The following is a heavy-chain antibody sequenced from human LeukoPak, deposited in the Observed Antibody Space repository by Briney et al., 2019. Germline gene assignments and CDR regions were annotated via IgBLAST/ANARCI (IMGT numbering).Heavy chain of an antibody. CDR1: GGSISSYY. V-gene: IGHV4-34*01. Sequence: SETLSLTCTVSGGSISSYYWSWIRQPPGKGLEWIGEINHSGSTNYNPSLKSRVTISVDTSKNQFSLRLSSVTAADTAVYYCARVTGYIVEDYFDYWGQGTLVTVSS. CDR2: INHSGST. D-gene: IGHD3-22*01. J-gene: IGHJ4*02. CDR3: ARVTGYIVEDYFDY.